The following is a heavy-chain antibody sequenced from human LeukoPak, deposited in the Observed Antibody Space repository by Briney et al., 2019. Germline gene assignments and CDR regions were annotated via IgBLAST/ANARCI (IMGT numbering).Heavy chain of an antibody. CDR2: IKQDGSEK. J-gene: IGHJ4*02. V-gene: IGHV3-7*01. CDR3: ASSRGGRALYYFDY. CDR1: GFTFSSYW. D-gene: IGHD3-16*01. Sequence: GGSLRLSCAASGFTFSSYWMSWVRQAPGKGLEWVANIKQDGSEKYYVDPVKGRFTISRDNAKNSLYLQMNSLRAEDTAVYYCASSRGGRALYYFDYWGQGTLVTVSS.